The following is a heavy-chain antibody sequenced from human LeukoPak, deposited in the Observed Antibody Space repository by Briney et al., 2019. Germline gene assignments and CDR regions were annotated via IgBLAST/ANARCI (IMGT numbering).Heavy chain of an antibody. Sequence: ASVKVSCKASGYTFTSYGISWVRQAPGQGLEWMGWISAYNGNTNYAQKLQVRVTMTTDTSTSTAYMELRSLRSDDTAVYYCARGVATMLAYYFDYWGQGTLVTVSS. V-gene: IGHV1-18*01. CDR1: GYTFTSYG. J-gene: IGHJ4*02. CDR3: ARGVATMLAYYFDY. D-gene: IGHD5-12*01. CDR2: ISAYNGNT.